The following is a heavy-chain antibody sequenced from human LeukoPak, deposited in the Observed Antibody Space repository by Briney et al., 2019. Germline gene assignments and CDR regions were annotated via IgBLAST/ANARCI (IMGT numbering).Heavy chain of an antibody. CDR2: IYSGGST. J-gene: IGHJ4*02. V-gene: IGHV3-53*01. D-gene: IGHD5-18*01. CDR3: ARDYSYGSRGRSDY. Sequence: GGSLRLSCAASGFTVSSNYMSWVRQAPGKGLEWVSVIYSGGSTYYADSVKGRFTVSRDKSKNPLYLQMNSLGAEDTAVYYCARDYSYGSRGRSDYWGQGTLVTVSS. CDR1: GFTVSSNY.